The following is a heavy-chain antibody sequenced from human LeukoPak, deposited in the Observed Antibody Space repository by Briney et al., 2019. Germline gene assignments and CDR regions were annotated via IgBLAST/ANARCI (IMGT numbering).Heavy chain of an antibody. D-gene: IGHD1-14*01. CDR1: GFTFDNND. V-gene: IGHV3-13*01. CDR2: IGSAGYT. CDR3: VRQPDSARYGFDY. J-gene: IGHJ4*02. Sequence: PGGSLRLSCEVSGFTFDNNDMHWVRQSTGEGLEWVSAIGSAGYTYYAESVRGRFTITRDTAKQSLYLQMNSLRVEDTAVYHCVRQPDSARYGFDYWGRGTQVTVSS.